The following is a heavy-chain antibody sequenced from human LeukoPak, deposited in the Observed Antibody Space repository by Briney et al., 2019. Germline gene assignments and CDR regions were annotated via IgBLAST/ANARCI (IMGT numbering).Heavy chain of an antibody. J-gene: IGHJ4*02. Sequence: SETLSLTCAVSGYSISSGNWWGWIGQPPGKGQEWIGYIYHSGSTYYNPSLKSRVTMSVDTSKNQFSLNLSSVTAADTAVYYCASMTSVAVSEDWGQGTLVTVSS. CDR3: ASMTSVAVSED. CDR1: GYSISSGNW. CDR2: IYHSGST. D-gene: IGHD6-19*01. V-gene: IGHV4-28*01.